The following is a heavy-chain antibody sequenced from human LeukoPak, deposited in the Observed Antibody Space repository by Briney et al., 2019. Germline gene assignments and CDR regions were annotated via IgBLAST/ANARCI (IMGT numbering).Heavy chain of an antibody. CDR1: GYTLTELS. V-gene: IGHV1-24*01. Sequence: ASVKVSCKVSGYTLTELSMHWVRQAPGKGLEWMGGFDPEDGETIYAQKFQGRVTMTEDTSTDTAYMELSSLGSDDTAVYYCTTVKSSWSLPRTSYFDSWGQGTLVIVSS. J-gene: IGHJ4*02. CDR3: TTVKSSWSLPRTSYFDS. D-gene: IGHD6-13*01. CDR2: FDPEDGET.